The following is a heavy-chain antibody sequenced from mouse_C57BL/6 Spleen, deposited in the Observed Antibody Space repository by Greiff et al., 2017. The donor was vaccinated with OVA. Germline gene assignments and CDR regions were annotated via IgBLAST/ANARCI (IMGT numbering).Heavy chain of an antibody. CDR2: ISSGGSYT. CDR3: ARAPTSAMDY. V-gene: IGHV5-6*01. CDR1: GFTFSSYG. Sequence: EVQLVESGGDLVKPGGSLKLSCAASGFTFSSYGMSWVRQTPDKRLEWVATISSGGSYTYYPDSVKGRFTISRDNAKNTLYLQMSSLKSEDTAMYYCARAPTSAMDYWGQGTSVTVSS. J-gene: IGHJ4*01.